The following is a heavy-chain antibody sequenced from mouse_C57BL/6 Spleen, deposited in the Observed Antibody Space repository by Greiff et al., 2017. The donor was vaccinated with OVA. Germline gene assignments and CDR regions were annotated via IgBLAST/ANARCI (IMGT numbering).Heavy chain of an antibody. CDR3: ARGDYGSSYHWFAY. J-gene: IGHJ3*01. Sequence: VQLQQSGPELVKPGDSVKISCKASGYSFTGYFMNWVMQSHGKSLEWIGRINPYNGDTFYNQKFKGKATLTVDKSSSTAHMELRSLTSEDSAVYYCARGDYGSSYHWFAYWGQGTLVTVSA. CDR2: INPYNGDT. V-gene: IGHV1-20*01. CDR1: GYSFTGYF. D-gene: IGHD1-1*01.